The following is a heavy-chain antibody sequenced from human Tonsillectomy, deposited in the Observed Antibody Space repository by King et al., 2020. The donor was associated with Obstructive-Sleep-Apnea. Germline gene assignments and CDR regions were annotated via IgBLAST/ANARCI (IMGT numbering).Heavy chain of an antibody. CDR1: GFTFGDSA. CDR2: IRSEPYGGTP. V-gene: IGHV3-49*03. Sequence: QLVQSGGGLVQPGRSLRVSCTASGFTFGDSAMSWFRQAPGKGLEWVGFIRSEPYGGTPEYAASVKGRFTISRDDSKSIAYLQMNSLKTEDTAVYYCSRGSPWIQPYWGQGTLVTVSS. J-gene: IGHJ4*02. CDR3: SRGSPWIQPY. D-gene: IGHD5-18*01.